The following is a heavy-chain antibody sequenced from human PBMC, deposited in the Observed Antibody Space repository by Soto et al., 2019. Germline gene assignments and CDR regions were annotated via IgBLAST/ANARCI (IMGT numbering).Heavy chain of an antibody. J-gene: IGHJ6*02. CDR2: MKSKTDGGTT. D-gene: IGHD1-20*01. V-gene: IGHV3-15*01. Sequence: GGSLRLSCAASGFTFSNAWMSWVRQAPGKGLEWVGRMKSKTDGGTTDYAAPVTCRFTISRDDSKNTLYLQMNSLKTEDTAVYYCTTDPLNWNDYYYGMDVWGQGTTVTVSS. CDR3: TTDPLNWNDYYYGMDV. CDR1: GFTFSNAW.